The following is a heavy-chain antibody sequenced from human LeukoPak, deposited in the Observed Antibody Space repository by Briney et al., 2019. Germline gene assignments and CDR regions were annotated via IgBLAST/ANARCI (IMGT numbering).Heavy chain of an antibody. V-gene: IGHV3-74*01. J-gene: IGHJ4*02. Sequence: PGGSLRLSCAASGFTFSSYWMHWVRQAPGKGPVWVSRINSDGSSTSYADSVKGRFTISRDNAKNTLYLQMSSLRAEETAVYYCASHYYGSGTYYNDYWGQGTLVTVSS. CDR3: ASHYYGSGTYYNDY. CDR1: GFTFSSYW. D-gene: IGHD3-10*01. CDR2: INSDGSST.